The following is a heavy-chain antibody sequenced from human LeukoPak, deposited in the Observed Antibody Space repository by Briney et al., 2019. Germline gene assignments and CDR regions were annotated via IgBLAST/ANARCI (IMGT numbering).Heavy chain of an antibody. J-gene: IGHJ5*02. CDR2: INHSGST. CDR3: ARGIITIFGVGNWFDP. V-gene: IGHV4-34*01. CDR1: GGSFSGYY. Sequence: PSETLSLTCAVYGGSFSGYYWSWIRQPPGKGLEWIGEINHSGSTNYNPSLKSRVTISVDTSKNQFSLKLSSVTAADTAVYYCARGIITIFGVGNWFDPWGQGTLVTVSS. D-gene: IGHD3-3*01.